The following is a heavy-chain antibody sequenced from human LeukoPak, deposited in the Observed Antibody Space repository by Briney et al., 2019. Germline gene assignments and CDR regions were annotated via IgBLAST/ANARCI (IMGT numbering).Heavy chain of an antibody. CDR2: ISISGSSI. Sequence: PGGSLRLSCAASGFTFSDYYMTWVRQAPGKGLEWISCISISGSSIYYTDSVKGRFTISRDNAKNSLYLQMNSLRAEDTAVYYCASPGVFDYWGQGTLVTVSS. J-gene: IGHJ4*02. CDR3: ASPGVFDY. V-gene: IGHV3-11*01. CDR1: GFTFSDYY. D-gene: IGHD3-10*01.